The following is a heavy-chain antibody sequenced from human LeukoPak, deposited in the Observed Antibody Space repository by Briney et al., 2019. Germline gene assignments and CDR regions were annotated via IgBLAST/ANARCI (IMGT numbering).Heavy chain of an antibody. J-gene: IGHJ2*01. CDR2: INSDGSST. CDR3: TRTTTTADWYFDL. D-gene: IGHD1-1*01. Sequence: GGSLRLSCAVSGFTFSNYWMYWVRQAPGKRLVWVARINSDGSSTTYADSVEGRFTISRDNTKSMLHLQMHSLRVDDSAVYFCTRTTTTADWYFDLWGRGTLVTVSS. CDR1: GFTFSNYW. V-gene: IGHV3-74*01.